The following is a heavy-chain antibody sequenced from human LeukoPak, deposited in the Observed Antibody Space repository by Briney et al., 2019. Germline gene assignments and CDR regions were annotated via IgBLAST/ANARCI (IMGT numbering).Heavy chain of an antibody. J-gene: IGHJ4*02. V-gene: IGHV1-46*01. CDR2: INPSGGST. CDR1: GYTFTSYY. Sequence: ASVKVSCKASGYTFTSYYMHWVRQAPGQGLEWMGIINPSGGSTSYAQKFQGRVTMTRDTSISTAYMELSRLRSDDTAVYYCARDFIADHFDYWGQGTLVTVSS. D-gene: IGHD6-13*01. CDR3: ARDFIADHFDY.